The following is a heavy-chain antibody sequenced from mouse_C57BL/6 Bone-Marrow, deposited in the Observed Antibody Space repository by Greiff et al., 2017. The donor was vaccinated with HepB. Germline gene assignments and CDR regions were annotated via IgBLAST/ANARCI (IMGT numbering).Heavy chain of an antibody. CDR1: GYTFTSYW. CDR3: AGGITDWFAY. CDR2: IDPSDSYT. J-gene: IGHJ3*01. V-gene: IGHV1-69*01. Sequence: QVQLKQPGAELVMPGASVKLSCKASGYTFTSYWMHWVKQRPGQGLEWIGEIDPSDSYTNYNQKFKGKSTLTVDKSSSTAYMQLSSLTSEDSAVYYCAGGITDWFAYWGQGTLVTVSA. D-gene: IGHD2-4*01.